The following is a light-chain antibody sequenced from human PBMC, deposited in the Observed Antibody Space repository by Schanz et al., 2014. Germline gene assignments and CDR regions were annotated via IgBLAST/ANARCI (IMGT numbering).Light chain of an antibody. Sequence: QSVLTQPPSVSGAPGQRVTISCTGGSSNIGRAYDVHWYQQLPGTAPKLLIYGNSNRPSGVPDRFSGSKSGNTASLTISGLQAEDEADYYCCSYAGSSTFVFGGGTKLTVL. CDR2: GNS. J-gene: IGLJ3*02. V-gene: IGLV1-40*01. CDR1: SSNIGRAYD. CDR3: CSYAGSSTFV.